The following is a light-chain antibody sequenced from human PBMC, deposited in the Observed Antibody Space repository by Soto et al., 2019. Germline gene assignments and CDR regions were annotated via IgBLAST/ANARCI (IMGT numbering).Light chain of an antibody. CDR2: AAS. CDR1: HSVISSY. CDR3: QQSSSSPIT. J-gene: IGKJ5*01. Sequence: EIVLAHSPCTLSLSPVERAALSCGAIHSVISSYLAWYQQKPGQAPRLLMSAASSRATGIPDRFSGSGSGTDFTLTISRLEAEDFAVYYCQQSSSSPITFGQGTRLEIK. V-gene: IGKV3-20*01.